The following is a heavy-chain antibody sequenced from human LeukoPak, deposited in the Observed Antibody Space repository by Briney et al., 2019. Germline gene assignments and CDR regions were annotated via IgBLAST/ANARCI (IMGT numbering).Heavy chain of an antibody. CDR3: ARGPFPNYYGSGSFAL. J-gene: IGHJ1*01. D-gene: IGHD3-10*01. CDR1: GGSLSTYY. CDR2: VYFTGSP. Sequence: KPSETLSLTCTVSGGSLSTYYWSWLRRPPGKGLEWLGYVYFTGSPKYNPSLKTRVTISQDTSKNQFFLNLRSVTAADTAVYYCARGPFPNYYGSGSFALWGQGALVTVSS. V-gene: IGHV4-59*12.